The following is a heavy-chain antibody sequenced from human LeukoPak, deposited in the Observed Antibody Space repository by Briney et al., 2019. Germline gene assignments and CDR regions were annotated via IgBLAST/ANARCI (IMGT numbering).Heavy chain of an antibody. CDR1: GFTFSSYA. Sequence: AGGSLRLSCAASGFTFSSYAMSWVRQAPGKGLEWVSAISGSGGSTYYADSVKGRFTISRDNSKNTLYLQMNSLRAEDTAVYYCAKDFVAAAGTGFLTNWSQGTLVTVSS. CDR2: ISGSGGST. J-gene: IGHJ4*02. V-gene: IGHV3-23*01. CDR3: AKDFVAAAGTGFLTN. D-gene: IGHD6-13*01.